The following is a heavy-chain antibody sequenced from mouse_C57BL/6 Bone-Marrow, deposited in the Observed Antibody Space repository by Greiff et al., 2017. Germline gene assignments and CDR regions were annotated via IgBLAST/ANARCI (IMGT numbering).Heavy chain of an antibody. J-gene: IGHJ1*03. V-gene: IGHV1-64*01. D-gene: IGHD2-13*01. CDR1: GYTFTSYW. CDR3: ANYNSDRYFDV. Sequence: QVQLQQPGAELVKPGASVKLSCKASGYTFTSYWMHWVKQRPGQGLEWIGMIHPTGGSTNYNQKFKSKAILTVDKSSSTAYMQLSSLTSEDSALYYCANYNSDRYFDVWGTGTTVTVSS. CDR2: IHPTGGST.